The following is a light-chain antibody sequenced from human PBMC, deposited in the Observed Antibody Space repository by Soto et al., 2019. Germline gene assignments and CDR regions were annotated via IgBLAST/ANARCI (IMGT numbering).Light chain of an antibody. Sequence: EIVLTQSPGTLSLSPGERATLSCRASQSVSSIYLAWYQQKPGQAPRLLTFGASSRATGIPDRFSGSGSGTDFTLTISRLEPEDFAVYYCQQYGGSPFTFGPGTKVDFK. J-gene: IGKJ3*01. CDR1: QSVSSIY. CDR2: GAS. CDR3: QQYGGSPFT. V-gene: IGKV3-20*01.